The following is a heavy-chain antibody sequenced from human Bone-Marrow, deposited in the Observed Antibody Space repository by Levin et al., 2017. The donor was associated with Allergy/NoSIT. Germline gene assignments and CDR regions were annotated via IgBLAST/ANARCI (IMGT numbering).Heavy chain of an antibody. Sequence: GGSLRLSCAASGFTFSSYAMHWVRQAPGKGLEWVAVISYDGSNKYYADSVKGRFTISRDNSKNTLYLQMNSLRAEDTAVYYCASDPCTNGVCYYFDYWGQGTLVTVSS. V-gene: IGHV3-30-3*01. D-gene: IGHD2-8*01. CDR3: ASDPCTNGVCYYFDY. CDR1: GFTFSSYA. CDR2: ISYDGSNK. J-gene: IGHJ4*02.